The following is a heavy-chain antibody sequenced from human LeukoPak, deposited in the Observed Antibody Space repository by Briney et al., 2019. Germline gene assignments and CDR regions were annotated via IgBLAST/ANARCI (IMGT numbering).Heavy chain of an antibody. Sequence: ASVPLSCKASGYTFTNYGISWVRQAPGQGLEWMGWISAYNGKTKYVQNLQDRVTMTTDTSTSTAYMELRSLRSDDTAIYYCARSGGRFLDYGDAFDIWGQGTMVTVFS. CDR2: ISAYNGKT. D-gene: IGHD4-17*01. V-gene: IGHV1-18*01. J-gene: IGHJ3*02. CDR1: GYTFTNYG. CDR3: ARSGGRFLDYGDAFDI.